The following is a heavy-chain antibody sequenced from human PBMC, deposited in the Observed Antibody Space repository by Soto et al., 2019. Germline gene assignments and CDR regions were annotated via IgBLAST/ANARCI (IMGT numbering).Heavy chain of an antibody. V-gene: IGHV4-59*08. CDR3: ARQGFGDLHGLVDV. D-gene: IGHD3-10*01. CDR2: SNYRWGT. Sequence: QVQLQESGPRLVKPSETLSLTCTVSGGSLRNYYCSWFRQPPGKGLEWVAYSNYRWGTFSNPSLQSRVTMSVSTSNDQCSLMLNSVTAADTAVYYCARQGFGDLHGLVDVWGQGTTVTVSS. J-gene: IGHJ6*02. CDR1: GGSLRNYY.